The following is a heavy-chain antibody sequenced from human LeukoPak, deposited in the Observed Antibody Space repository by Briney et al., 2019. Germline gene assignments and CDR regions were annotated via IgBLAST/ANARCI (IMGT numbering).Heavy chain of an antibody. Sequence: ASVKVSCKASGYAFTSYGISWVRQAPGQGLEWMGWISAYNGNTNYAQKLQGRVTMTTDTSTSTAYMGLRSLSSDDTAVYYCARGSLSSGYYYRDYYYYMDVWGKGTTVTVSS. CDR1: GYAFTSYG. CDR2: ISAYNGNT. CDR3: ARGSLSSGYYYRDYYYYMDV. V-gene: IGHV1-18*01. J-gene: IGHJ6*03. D-gene: IGHD3-22*01.